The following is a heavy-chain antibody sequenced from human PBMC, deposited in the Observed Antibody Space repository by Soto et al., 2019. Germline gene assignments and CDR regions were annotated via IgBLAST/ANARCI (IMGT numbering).Heavy chain of an antibody. CDR1: GFTFSSYG. CDR3: AKPYYYGSGSYYNFDY. Sequence: PGGSLRLSCAASGFTFSSYGMHWVRQAPGKGLEWVAVISYDGSNKYYADSVKGRFTISRDNSKNTLYLQMNSLRAEDTAVYYCAKPYYYGSGSYYNFDYWGQGTLVTVSS. CDR2: ISYDGSNK. D-gene: IGHD3-10*01. J-gene: IGHJ4*02. V-gene: IGHV3-30*18.